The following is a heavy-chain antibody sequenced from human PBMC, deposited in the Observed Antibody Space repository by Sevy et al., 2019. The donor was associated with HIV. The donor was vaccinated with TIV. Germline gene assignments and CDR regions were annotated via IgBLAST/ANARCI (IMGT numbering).Heavy chain of an antibody. V-gene: IGHV3-7*01. J-gene: IGHJ4*02. CDR3: ARAFAADASY. Sequence: GGSLRLSCAASGFTFSSYWMNWVRQAPGKGLEWVANIKQDGSEKYYVDSVKGRFTITRDNAKNSMHLQMNSLRAEDTAVYYCARAFAADASYWGQGTLVTVSS. CDR2: IKQDGSEK. D-gene: IGHD6-25*01. CDR1: GFTFSSYW.